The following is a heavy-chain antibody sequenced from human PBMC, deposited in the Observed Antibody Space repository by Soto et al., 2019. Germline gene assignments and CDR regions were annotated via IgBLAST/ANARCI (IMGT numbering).Heavy chain of an antibody. J-gene: IGHJ4*02. D-gene: IGHD3-22*01. CDR2: IYPSDSDT. Sequence: EVQLVQSGAEVTRPGESLKISCKGSGYSFSSSWVAWVRQMPGKGLEWMGIIYPSDSDTRYSPSFQGQVTISVDKSINTAYLQWSSLKASDSAVYYCARHLGTYYYDGSGRSLDFWGQGTLVTVSS. CDR3: ARHLGTYYYDGSGRSLDF. V-gene: IGHV5-51*01. CDR1: GYSFSSSW.